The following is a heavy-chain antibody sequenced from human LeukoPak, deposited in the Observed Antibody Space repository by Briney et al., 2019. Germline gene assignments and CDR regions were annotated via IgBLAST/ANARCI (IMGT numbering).Heavy chain of an antibody. CDR2: ISGYNGKT. CDR3: ARDLSLGRHDYGEPFDY. D-gene: IGHD4-17*01. J-gene: IGHJ4*02. CDR1: GYTFTDYG. Sequence: ASLKVSCKTSGYTFTDYGISWVRQAPGQGPEWMGWISGYNGKTNYVQKFQGRVTMTTDTSTSTACMELRSLRSDDTAFYYCARDLSLGRHDYGEPFDYWGQGTLVTVSS. V-gene: IGHV1-18*01.